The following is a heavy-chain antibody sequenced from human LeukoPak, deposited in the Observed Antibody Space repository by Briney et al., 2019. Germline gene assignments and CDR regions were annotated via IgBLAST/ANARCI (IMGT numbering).Heavy chain of an antibody. V-gene: IGHV3-23*01. CDR1: GFTFSSYA. J-gene: IGHJ4*02. CDR3: AKEAYRYDYVWGSYRPIDY. Sequence: GGSLRLSCAASGFTFSSYAMSWVRQAPGKGLEWVSAISGSGGSTYYADSVKGRFTISRDNSENTLYLQMNSLRAEDTAVYYCAKEAYRYDYVWGSYRPIDYWGQGTLVTVSS. D-gene: IGHD3-16*02. CDR2: ISGSGGST.